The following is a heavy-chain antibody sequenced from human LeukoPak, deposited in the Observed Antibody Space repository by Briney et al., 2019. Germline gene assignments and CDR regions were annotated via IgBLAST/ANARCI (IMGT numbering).Heavy chain of an antibody. CDR3: AKDRHSSSWNLLRY. Sequence: PGGSLRLSCAASGFTFSSYWMHWVRQAPGKGLVWVSVIYSGGGTYYADSVKGRFTISRDNSKNTLYLQMNSLRAEDTAVYYCAKDRHSSSWNLLRYWGQGTLVTVSS. CDR1: GFTFSSYW. J-gene: IGHJ4*02. D-gene: IGHD6-13*01. CDR2: IYSGGGT. V-gene: IGHV3-53*01.